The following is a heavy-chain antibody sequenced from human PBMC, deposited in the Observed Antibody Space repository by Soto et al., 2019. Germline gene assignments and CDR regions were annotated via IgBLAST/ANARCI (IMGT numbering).Heavy chain of an antibody. CDR1: GFTFSTYW. CDR2: INQDGSER. D-gene: IGHD3-16*01. V-gene: IGHV3-7*01. CDR3: VCGGNFFVY. J-gene: IGHJ4*02. Sequence: EVQLVESGGGLVQPGGSLRLPCAASGFTFSTYWMTWVRQPPGKGLEWVASINQDGSERYYVDSVRGRFTISRDNAKNSLYLQMNILRAEDTAVYYCVCGGNFFVYWGQGTLVTVSP.